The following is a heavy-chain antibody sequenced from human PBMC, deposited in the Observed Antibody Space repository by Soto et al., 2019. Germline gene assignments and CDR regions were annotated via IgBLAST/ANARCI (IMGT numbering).Heavy chain of an antibody. CDR3: ARDHTMTVSARRRDFVSTRQNEDTHYYGIDV. Sequence: QLVQSGGGVVQPGGSLRLTCAASTFDLSHYAIHWVRQAPGKGLEWVALLSFDGSEKFFIDSVKGRFTISRDSSNNRVCLQMDSRRGDDTAVDFCARDHTMTVSARRRDFVSTRQNEDTHYYGIDVWGQGAKVSVSS. CDR1: TFDLSHYA. CDR2: LSFDGSEK. V-gene: IGHV3-30*04. D-gene: IGHD3-22*01. J-gene: IGHJ6*02.